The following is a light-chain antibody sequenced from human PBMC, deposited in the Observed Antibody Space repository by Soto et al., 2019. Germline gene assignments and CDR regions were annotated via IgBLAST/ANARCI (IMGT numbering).Light chain of an antibody. CDR3: AAWDDSLNGAV. CDR1: SSNIGSNT. V-gene: IGLV1-44*01. Sequence: QSVLTQPPSESGTPGQRVTISCSGSSSNIGSNTVSWYQQVPGTAPKLLIYSNNQRPSGVPDRFSGSKSGTSASLAISGLQSEDEAHYYCAAWDDSLNGAVFGGGTQLTVL. CDR2: SNN. J-gene: IGLJ7*01.